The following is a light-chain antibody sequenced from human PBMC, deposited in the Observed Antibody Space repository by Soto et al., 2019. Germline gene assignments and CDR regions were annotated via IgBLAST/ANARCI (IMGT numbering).Light chain of an antibody. V-gene: IGKV1-39*01. Sequence: DIQMTQSPSSLSASVGDSVTITCRASQNIENYVNWYQVKPGKAPKLLLSVAPGFQGDVPSYFSGSVSGTDGTITISSLQQEDGSTYDCQQTYSITRTSGQGTKVDIK. CDR2: VAP. CDR3: QQTYSITRT. CDR1: QNIENY. J-gene: IGKJ1*01.